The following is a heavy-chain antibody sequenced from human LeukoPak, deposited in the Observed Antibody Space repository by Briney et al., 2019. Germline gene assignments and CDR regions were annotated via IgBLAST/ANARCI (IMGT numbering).Heavy chain of an antibody. CDR1: GFTCSNYA. V-gene: IGHV3-23*01. D-gene: IGHD5-18*01. J-gene: IGHJ4*02. CDR3: ARVDTAMVTFDY. CDR2: ISGGADRT. Sequence: GGSLRLSCAASGFTCSNYAMNWVRQAPGQGREGVSGISGGADRTYYADSVRGRFTISRDNSKNTLFLQMNSLRAEDTAVYYCARVDTAMVTFDYWGQGTLVTVSS.